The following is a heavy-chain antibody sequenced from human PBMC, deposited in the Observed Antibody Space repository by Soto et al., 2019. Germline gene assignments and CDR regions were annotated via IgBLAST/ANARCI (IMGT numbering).Heavy chain of an antibody. CDR3: ARVLPGIAASYDAFDI. J-gene: IGHJ3*02. CDR1: GGSVISESFY. CDR2: IYYDGAT. V-gene: IGHV4-61*03. D-gene: IGHD6-25*01. Sequence: QLQLHESGPGLVKPSETLSLTCSVSGGSVISESFYWTWVRQPPGGGLEWIAYIYYDGATSYSPSLKSRVTISLDPSTNHLSLTLTSVTAADTAKYFCARVLPGIAASYDAFDIGGQGTMVTVSS.